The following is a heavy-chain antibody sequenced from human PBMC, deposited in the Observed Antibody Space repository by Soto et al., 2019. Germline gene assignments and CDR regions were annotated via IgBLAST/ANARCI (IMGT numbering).Heavy chain of an antibody. CDR2: INPNSGGT. CDR3: ARDVAAAAPSNYIYTHV. D-gene: IGHD2-2*01. V-gene: IGHV1-2*02. J-gene: IGHJ6*02. CDR1: GYTFTGYY. Sequence: ASVNVSCKASGYTFTGYYMHWVRQAPGQGLEWMGWINPNSGGTNYAQKFQGRVTMTRDTSISTAYMELSRLRSDDTAVYYCARDVAAAAPSNYIYTHVWHEGPPVSVS.